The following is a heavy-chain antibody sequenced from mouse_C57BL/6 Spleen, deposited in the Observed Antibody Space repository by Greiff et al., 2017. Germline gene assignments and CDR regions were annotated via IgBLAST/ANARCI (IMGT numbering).Heavy chain of an antibody. Sequence: VQLQQSGPELVKPGDSVKISCKASGYSFTGYFMNWVMQSHGKSLEWIGRINPYNGDTFYNQKFKGKATLTVDKSSSTAHMELRSLTSEDSAVYYCARRRSLAYYSNYDYAMDYWGQGTSVTVSS. V-gene: IGHV1-20*01. CDR1: GYSFTGYF. CDR2: INPYNGDT. D-gene: IGHD2-5*01. J-gene: IGHJ4*01. CDR3: ARRRSLAYYSNYDYAMDY.